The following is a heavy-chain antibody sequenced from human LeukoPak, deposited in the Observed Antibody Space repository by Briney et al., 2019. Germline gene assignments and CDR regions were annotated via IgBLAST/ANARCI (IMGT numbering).Heavy chain of an antibody. V-gene: IGHV3-7*01. D-gene: IGHD3-22*01. CDR2: IKEDGSEK. CDR1: GFTFSTYW. CDR3: ARDSSGYQ. J-gene: IGHJ4*02. Sequence: PGGSLRLSCPASGFTFSTYWISWVRQAPGKGLEWVANIKEDGSEKYYGDSVKGRFTISRDNAKNSLYLQMNSLRAEDTAVYYCARDSSGYQWGQGTLVTVSS.